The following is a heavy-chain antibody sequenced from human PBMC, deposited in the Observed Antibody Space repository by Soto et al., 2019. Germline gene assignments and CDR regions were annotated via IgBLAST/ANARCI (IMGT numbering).Heavy chain of an antibody. J-gene: IGHJ4*02. D-gene: IGHD4-17*01. CDR1: GYTFTSSG. V-gene: IGHV1-18*01. CDR2: VSAYSGNT. CDR3: ARDVDYRFDS. Sequence: ASVKVSCKASGYTFTSSGISWVRQAPGQGLEWMGWVSAYSGNTNYAQKIQGRVTMTTDTSTSTAYRELGSLRSDDTAMYFCARDVDYRFDSWGQGTLVTVSS.